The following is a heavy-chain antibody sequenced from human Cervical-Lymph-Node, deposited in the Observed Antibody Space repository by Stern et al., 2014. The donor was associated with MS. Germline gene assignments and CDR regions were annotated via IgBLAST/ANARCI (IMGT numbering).Heavy chain of an antibody. V-gene: IGHV2-26*01. CDR3: ARINVGPTFYSPFDY. Sequence: QITLKESGPVLVKPTETLTLTCTVSGFSLSNTQMGVTWIRQPPGKALEWLAHIFSNDEKSYSTSLKSRLTISKDTSKSQVVLTLTNMDPVETATYYCARINVGPTFYSPFDYWGQGALVTVSS. CDR2: IFSNDEK. CDR1: GFSLSNTQMG. J-gene: IGHJ4*02. D-gene: IGHD2/OR15-2a*01.